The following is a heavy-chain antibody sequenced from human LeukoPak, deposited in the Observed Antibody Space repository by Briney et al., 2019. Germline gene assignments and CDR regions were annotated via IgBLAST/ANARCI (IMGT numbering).Heavy chain of an antibody. CDR3: ARDYYVSGSYSSDY. J-gene: IGHJ4*02. Sequence: SVKVSCKASGGTFSRYAISWVRQAPGQGLEWMGRIIPIVDIANYAQKFQGRVTLTADKSTSTAYMELSSLRSEDTAVYYCARDYYVSGSYSSDYRGQGTLVTVSS. D-gene: IGHD3-10*01. CDR2: IIPIVDIA. V-gene: IGHV1-69*04. CDR1: GGTFSRYA.